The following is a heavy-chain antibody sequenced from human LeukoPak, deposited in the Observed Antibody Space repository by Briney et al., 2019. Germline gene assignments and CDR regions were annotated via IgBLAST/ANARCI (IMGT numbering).Heavy chain of an antibody. J-gene: IGHJ6*02. D-gene: IGHD2-2*01. CDR3: ARFCGSTSWHSGYYYGIDV. Sequence: GSLRLSCVASGFPFSSYWMTWVRQAPGKGLEWIGEINHSGSTNYSPSLKSRVTVSVDKSKNQFSLDLSSVTAADTAVYYCARFCGSTSWHSGYYYGIDVWGQGTTVTVSS. V-gene: IGHV4-4*02. CDR1: GFPFSSYW. CDR2: INHSGST.